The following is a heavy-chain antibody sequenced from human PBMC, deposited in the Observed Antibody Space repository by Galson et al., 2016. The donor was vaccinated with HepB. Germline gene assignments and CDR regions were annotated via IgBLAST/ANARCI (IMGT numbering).Heavy chain of an antibody. D-gene: IGHD2-15*01. V-gene: IGHV3-7*01. Sequence: SLRLSCAASGFTFSSYWMSCVRRAPGKGLEWVANINQGGSQKYYVDSVKGRFTISRDNARNSMSLQMSSLRAEDTAVYYCARGRGGLCIGNICHSEYFDYWGQGTVVTVSS. CDR3: ARGRGGLCIGNICHSEYFDY. J-gene: IGHJ4*02. CDR2: INQGGSQK. CDR1: GFTFSSYW.